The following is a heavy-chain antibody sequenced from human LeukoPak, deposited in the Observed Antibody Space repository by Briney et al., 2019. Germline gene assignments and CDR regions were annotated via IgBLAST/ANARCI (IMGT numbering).Heavy chain of an antibody. D-gene: IGHD6-19*01. J-gene: IGHJ4*01. CDR1: EFTFSSYD. Sequence: GGSLRLSCAASEFTFSSYDMHWVRQATGKGLEWVSTIDTAGNAWYPDSVKGRFTISREIAKNSLNLQMNSLRVGDTAVYYCAKGIYSSGWSYFDYWGHGTLATVSS. V-gene: IGHV3-13*01. CDR2: IDTAGNA. CDR3: AKGIYSSGWSYFDY.